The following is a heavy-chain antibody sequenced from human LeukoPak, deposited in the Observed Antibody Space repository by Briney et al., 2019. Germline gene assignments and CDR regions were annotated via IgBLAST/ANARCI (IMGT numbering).Heavy chain of an antibody. D-gene: IGHD5-18*01. CDR2: IYYSGST. CDR1: GGSISSYY. J-gene: IGHJ4*02. V-gene: IGHV4-59*08. Sequence: SETLSLTCTVSGGSISSYYWSWLRQPPGKGLEWLGYIYYSGSTNYNPSLKSRVTISVDTSKNQFSLKLSSVTAADTAVYYCARLGYSYAHGGFDYWGQGTLVTVSS. CDR3: ARLGYSYAHGGFDY.